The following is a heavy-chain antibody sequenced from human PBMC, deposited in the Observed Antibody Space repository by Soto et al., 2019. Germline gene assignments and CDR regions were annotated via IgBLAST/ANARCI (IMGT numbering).Heavy chain of an antibody. V-gene: IGHV3-30*18. J-gene: IGHJ2*01. Sequence: GGSLKLSCAASGFTFSSYGIHWVRQAPGKGLEWVAVISYDGSNKFYADSVKGRFTISRYNSKNTLYLQMNSLRAEDTAVYYCAKDSGTYWYFDLWGRGTLVTVSS. CDR3: AKDSGTYWYFDL. CDR2: ISYDGSNK. D-gene: IGHD3-10*01. CDR1: GFTFSSYG.